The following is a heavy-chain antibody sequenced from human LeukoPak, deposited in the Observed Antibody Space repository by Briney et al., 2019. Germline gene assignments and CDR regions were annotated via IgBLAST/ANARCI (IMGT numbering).Heavy chain of an antibody. CDR1: GYTFTSYA. D-gene: IGHD1-26*01. CDR2: INTNTGNP. Sequence: ASVKVSCKACGYTFTSYAMNWVRQAPGQGLEWMGWINTNTGNPTYAQGFTGRFVFSLDTSVSTAYLQISSLKAEDTAVYYCARVRSGSYVPYAFDIWGQGTMVTVSS. V-gene: IGHV7-4-1*02. CDR3: ARVRSGSYVPYAFDI. J-gene: IGHJ3*02.